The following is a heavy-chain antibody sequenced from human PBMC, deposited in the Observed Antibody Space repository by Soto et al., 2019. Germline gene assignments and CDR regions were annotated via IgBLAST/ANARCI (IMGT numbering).Heavy chain of an antibody. CDR3: ARWAPAMVSFDY. CDR2: IKQEGSEK. Sequence: EVQLVESGGGLVQPGGSLRLSCAASGFTFSSYWMSWVRQAPGKGLEWVANIKQEGSEKYYVDSVKGRFTISRDNSKNSLYLQMNSLRAEDTAVYYCARWAPAMVSFDYWGQGTLVTVSS. D-gene: IGHD5-18*01. V-gene: IGHV3-7*01. J-gene: IGHJ4*02. CDR1: GFTFSSYW.